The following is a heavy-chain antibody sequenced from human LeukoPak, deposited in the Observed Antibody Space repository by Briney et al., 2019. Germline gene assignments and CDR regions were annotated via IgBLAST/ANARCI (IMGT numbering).Heavy chain of an antibody. J-gene: IGHJ4*02. V-gene: IGHV3-7*01. CDR1: GFSFNSDR. CDR2: IKHDESEK. CDR3: TRRLDD. D-gene: IGHD3-16*01. Sequence: GGSLRLSCAASGFSFNSDRMDWVRQAPGKGLEWVANIKHDESEKNYLDSVKGRFTISRDNAQNSLYLQMNGLRVEDTAVYYCTRRLDDWGQGTLVTVSS.